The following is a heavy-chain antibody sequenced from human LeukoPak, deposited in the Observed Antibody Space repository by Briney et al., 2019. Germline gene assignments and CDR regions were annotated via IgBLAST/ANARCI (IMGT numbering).Heavy chain of an antibody. J-gene: IGHJ4*02. V-gene: IGHV3-7*01. CDR1: GFSFNSDR. CDR2: IKHDESEK. CDR3: TRRLDD. D-gene: IGHD3-16*01. Sequence: GGSLRLSCAASGFSFNSDRMDWVRQAPGKGLEWVANIKHDESEKNYLDSVKGRFTISRDNAQNSLYLQMNGLRVEDTAVYYCTRRLDDWGQGTLVTVSS.